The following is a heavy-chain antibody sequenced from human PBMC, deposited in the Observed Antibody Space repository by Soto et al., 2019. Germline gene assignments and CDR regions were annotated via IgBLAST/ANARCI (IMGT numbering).Heavy chain of an antibody. Sequence: PSETLSLTCTVSGGYVSSGSYYWSWIRQPPGKGLEWIGYIYYSGSTNYSPSLKSRVTISPDTSKNQFYLKLSSVAAADTAVYYCARVRSGRTEGWFDPWGQGTLVPSPQ. CDR1: GGYVSSGSYY. V-gene: IGHV4-61*01. CDR2: IYYSGST. CDR3: ARVRSGRTEGWFDP. D-gene: IGHD1-26*01. J-gene: IGHJ5*02.